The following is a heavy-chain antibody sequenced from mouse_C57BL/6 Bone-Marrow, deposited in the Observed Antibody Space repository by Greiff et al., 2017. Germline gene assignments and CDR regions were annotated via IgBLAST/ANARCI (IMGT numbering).Heavy chain of an antibody. CDR3: ERWGIWLGPSTVVAPYFDY. J-gene: IGHJ2*01. CDR1: GYSFTGYF. Sequence: VQLQQSGPELVKPGASVKISCKASGYSFTGYFMNWVKQSHGKSLEWIGRINPYIGDTFYNQKFKGKATLTVNKSSSTANMELLSLTSEDLAVYYFERWGIWLGPSTVVAPYFDYWGQGTTLTVSS. V-gene: IGHV1-37*01. D-gene: IGHD1-1*01. CDR2: INPYIGDT.